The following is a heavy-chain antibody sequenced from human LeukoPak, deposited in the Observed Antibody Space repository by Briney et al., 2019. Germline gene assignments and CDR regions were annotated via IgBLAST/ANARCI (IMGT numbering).Heavy chain of an antibody. J-gene: IGHJ4*02. CDR2: IYYSGST. D-gene: IGHD3-10*01. V-gene: IGHV4-30-4*01. CDR3: ARDLTRVRVFDY. Sequence: SQTQSLTCTVSGGSISSGDYYWGWIRQPPGKGLEWIGYIYYSGSTYYNPSLKSRVTISVDTSKNQFSLKLSSVTAADTAVYYCARDLTRVRVFDYWGQGTLVTVSS. CDR1: GGSISSGDYY.